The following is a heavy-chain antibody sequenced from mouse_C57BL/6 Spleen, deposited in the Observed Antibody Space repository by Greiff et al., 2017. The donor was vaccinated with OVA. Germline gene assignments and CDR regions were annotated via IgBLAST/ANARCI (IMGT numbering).Heavy chain of an antibody. Sequence: VQLQQSGAELAKPGASVKLSCKASGYTFTSYWMHWVKQRPGQGLEWIGYINPSSGYTKYNQKFKDKATLTSDKSSSTAYMPLSTLTYEGSAFYYCAREATAQATWFAYWGQGTLVTVSA. V-gene: IGHV1-7*01. CDR2: INPSSGYT. D-gene: IGHD3-2*02. CDR3: AREATAQATWFAY. CDR1: GYTFTSYW. J-gene: IGHJ3*01.